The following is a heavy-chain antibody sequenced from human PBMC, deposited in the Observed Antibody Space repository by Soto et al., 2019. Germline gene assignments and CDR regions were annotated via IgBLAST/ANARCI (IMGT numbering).Heavy chain of an antibody. CDR3: AAGDLRADYGDYGVGAFDI. CDR1: GFSLTSSA. Sequence: KVCCKASGFSLTSSAMEWARQARGQRLEWVGWIVVGSGNTNYAQKFQERVTITRDMSTSTAYMELSSLRSEDTAVYYCAAGDLRADYGDYGVGAFDIWGQGTMVTVSS. D-gene: IGHD4-17*01. V-gene: IGHV1-58*02. CDR2: IVVGSGNT. J-gene: IGHJ3*02.